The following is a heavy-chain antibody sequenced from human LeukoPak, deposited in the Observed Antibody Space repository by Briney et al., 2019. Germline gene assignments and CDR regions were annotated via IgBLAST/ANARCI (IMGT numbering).Heavy chain of an antibody. V-gene: IGHV5-51*01. J-gene: IGHJ2*01. CDR3: ARPRRPGLGYFDL. CDR1: GYSFTSYW. CDR2: IYPGDSDT. Sequence: GESLKISCKGSGYSFTSYWIGWVRQMPGKGLEWMGIIYPGDSDTRYSPSFQGQVTISADKSISTAYLQWGSLKASDTAMFYCARPRRPGLGYFDLWGRGTLVTVSS. D-gene: IGHD6-6*01.